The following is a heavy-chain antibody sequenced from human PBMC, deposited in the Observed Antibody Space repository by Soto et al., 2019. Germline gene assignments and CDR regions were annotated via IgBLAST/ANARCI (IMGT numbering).Heavy chain of an antibody. J-gene: IGHJ2*01. CDR3: ARAKIAVAGKRPGQAWYFDL. CDR2: ISSSSSYI. D-gene: IGHD6-19*01. V-gene: IGHV3-21*01. CDR1: GFTFSSYS. Sequence: GGSLRLSCAASGFTFSSYSMNWVRQAPGKGLEWVSPISSSSSYIYYADSVKGRFTISRDNAKNSLYLQMNSLRAEDTAVYYCARAKIAVAGKRPGQAWYFDLWGRGTQVTVSS.